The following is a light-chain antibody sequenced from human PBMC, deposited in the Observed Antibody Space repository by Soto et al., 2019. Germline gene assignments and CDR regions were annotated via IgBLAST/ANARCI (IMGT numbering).Light chain of an antibody. Sequence: QSALTQPASVSGSPGQSITISCTGTSSDIGSNNYVSWFQQRPGKAPTLIIYEVSNRPSGVSTHFSGSKSGNTASLTISGLLPEDEAESYCSSYTPTTRLFGGGTKLTVL. CDR3: SSYTPTTRL. CDR2: EVS. J-gene: IGLJ3*02. V-gene: IGLV2-14*01. CDR1: SSDIGSNNY.